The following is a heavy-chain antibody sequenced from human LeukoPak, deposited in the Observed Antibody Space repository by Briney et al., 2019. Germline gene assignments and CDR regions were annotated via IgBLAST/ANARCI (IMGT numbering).Heavy chain of an antibody. D-gene: IGHD2-15*01. CDR2: INGDGTST. CDR3: ARTGSGGDLDI. J-gene: IGHJ3*02. Sequence: GSLRLSCAASGFTFSNHWLHWVRQAPGKGLVWVSRINGDGTSTIYADSVKGRFTISRDNAKSTVYLQMNSLRAEDTAVYYCARTGSGGDLDIWGQGTMVTVSS. CDR1: GFTFSNHW. V-gene: IGHV3-74*01.